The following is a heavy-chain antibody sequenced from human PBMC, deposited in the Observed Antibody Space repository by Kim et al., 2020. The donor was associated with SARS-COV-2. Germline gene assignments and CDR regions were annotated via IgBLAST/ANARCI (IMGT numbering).Heavy chain of an antibody. CDR2: MYNYGST. V-gene: IGHV4-31*03. CDR1: GGPIISEGYY. CDR3: ARAPTVSGSFGWFDT. J-gene: IGHJ5*02. D-gene: IGHD3-10*01. Sequence: SETLSLTCSVSGGPIISEGYYWNWIRQHPGKGLEWIGYMYNYGSTYYNPSLNSRVIISLDTSKSQFSLKLSSVTAADTAVYYCARAPTVSGSFGWFDTWGQGTLVTVSS.